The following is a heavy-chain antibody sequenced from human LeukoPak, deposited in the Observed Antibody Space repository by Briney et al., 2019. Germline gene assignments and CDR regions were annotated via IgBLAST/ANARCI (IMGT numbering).Heavy chain of an antibody. CDR3: TTADDYVSNYFDY. D-gene: IGHD3-16*01. V-gene: IGHV3-15*01. J-gene: IGHJ4*02. Sequence: PGGSLRLSCAASGFTVSSNYMSWVRQAPGKGLEWVGRIKSKTDGGTTDYAAPVKGRFTISRDDSKNTLYLQMNSLKTEDTAVYYCTTADDYVSNYFDYWGQGTLVTVSS. CDR1: GFTVSSNY. CDR2: IKSKTDGGTT.